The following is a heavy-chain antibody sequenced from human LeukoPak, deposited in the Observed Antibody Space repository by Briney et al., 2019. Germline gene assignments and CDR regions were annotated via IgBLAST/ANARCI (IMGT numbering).Heavy chain of an antibody. V-gene: IGHV3-23*01. D-gene: IGHD1-26*01. Sequence: GGSLRLSYAASGFTFSSYAMGWVRQAPGKGLEWVSAISGSGGSTYYADSVKGRFTISRDNSKNTLYLQMNSLRVEDTAVYYCAKVRVVGAHWGFDYWGQGTLVTVSS. CDR3: AKVRVVGAHWGFDY. CDR2: ISGSGGST. CDR1: GFTFSSYA. J-gene: IGHJ4*02.